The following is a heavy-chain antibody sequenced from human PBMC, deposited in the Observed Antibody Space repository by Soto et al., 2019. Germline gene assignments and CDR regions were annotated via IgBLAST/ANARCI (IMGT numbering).Heavy chain of an antibody. CDR2: ISSSSSYI. CDR1: GFTFSSYS. D-gene: IGHD3-3*01. J-gene: IGHJ4*02. Sequence: GGSLRLSCAASGFTFSSYSMNWVRQAPGKGLEWVSSISSSSSYIYYADSVKGRFTISRDNAKNSLYLQMNSLRAEDTAVYYCARVSDGRPGVFDYWGQGTLVTVSS. V-gene: IGHV3-21*01. CDR3: ARVSDGRPGVFDY.